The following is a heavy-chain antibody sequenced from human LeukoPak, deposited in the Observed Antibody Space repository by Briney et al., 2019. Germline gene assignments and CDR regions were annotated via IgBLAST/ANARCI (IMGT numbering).Heavy chain of an antibody. CDR2: INPNSGGT. V-gene: IGHV1-2*02. Sequence: ASVKVSCKASGYTFTGYYMHWVRQAPGQGLEWMGWINPNSGGTNYAQKFQGRVTMIRDTSISTAYMELSRLGSDDTAVYYCARDRPGSAFDIWGQGTMVTVSS. CDR3: ARDRPGSAFDI. J-gene: IGHJ3*02. CDR1: GYTFTGYY. D-gene: IGHD6-6*01.